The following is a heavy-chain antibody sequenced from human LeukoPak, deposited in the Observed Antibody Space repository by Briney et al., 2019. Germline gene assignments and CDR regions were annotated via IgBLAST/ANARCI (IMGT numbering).Heavy chain of an antibody. V-gene: IGHV3-30*02. CDR1: GFTFSSYG. J-gene: IGHJ5*02. CDR2: TRYDGSNK. D-gene: IGHD2-15*01. CDR3: AKGTYCSGGSCFSPDMA. Sequence: GGSLRLSCAASGFTFSSYGMHWVRQAPGKGLEWVAFTRYDGSNKNYGDSVKGRFNVARDNSKNTLYLQMNSLRPEDTAVYYCAKGTYCSGGSCFSPDMAWGQGTLVTVSS.